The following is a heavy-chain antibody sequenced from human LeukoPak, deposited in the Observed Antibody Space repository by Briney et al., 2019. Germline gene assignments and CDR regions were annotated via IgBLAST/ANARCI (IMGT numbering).Heavy chain of an antibody. D-gene: IGHD3-10*01. Sequence: PSETLSLTCTVSGDSISSSSDYWVWIRQPPGKGLEWIATIHYSGTTYYNPSLKSRVTIYVDTSKSQFSLKLNSVTTADTALYYCARYSSGTYKYFDPWGQGTLVTVSS. CDR2: IHYSGTT. V-gene: IGHV4-39*01. CDR1: GDSISSSSDY. CDR3: ARYSSGTYKYFDP. J-gene: IGHJ5*02.